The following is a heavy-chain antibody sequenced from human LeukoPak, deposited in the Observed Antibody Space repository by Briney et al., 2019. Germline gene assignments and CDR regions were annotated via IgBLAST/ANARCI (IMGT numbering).Heavy chain of an antibody. D-gene: IGHD5-18*01. CDR3: AREPKLGYSYGYDY. Sequence: PGGSLRLSCAASGFTFSSYWMSWVRQAPGKGLEWVANIKQDGSEKYYVDSVKGRFTISRDNAKNSLYLQMNSLRAEDTAVYYCAREPKLGYSYGYDYWGQEPWSPSPQ. J-gene: IGHJ4*01. CDR2: IKQDGSEK. V-gene: IGHV3-7*01. CDR1: GFTFSSYW.